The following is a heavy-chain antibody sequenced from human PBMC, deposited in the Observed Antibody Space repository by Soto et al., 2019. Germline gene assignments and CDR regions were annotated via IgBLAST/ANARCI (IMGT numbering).Heavy chain of an antibody. J-gene: IGHJ5*02. D-gene: IGHD2-15*01. Sequence: GGSLRLSCAASGFTFSSYGMSWVPQAPGKGLEWVSTISGSGGSTSNAASVKGRFTISRDTSKNTRYLQMHGLRSEDTAGYYRATGTRVVVAATPSSWGQGALVTVSS. CDR1: GFTFSSYG. V-gene: IGHV3-23*01. CDR2: ISGSGGST. CDR3: ATGTRVVVAATPSS.